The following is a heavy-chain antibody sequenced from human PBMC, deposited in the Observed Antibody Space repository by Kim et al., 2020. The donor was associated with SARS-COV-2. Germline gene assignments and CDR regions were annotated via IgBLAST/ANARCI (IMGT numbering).Heavy chain of an antibody. D-gene: IGHD1-1*01. V-gene: IGHV3-7*03. J-gene: IGHJ6*02. CDR1: GFTFSSYW. CDR2: IKQDGSEK. Sequence: GGSLRLSCAASGFTFSSYWMSWVRQAPGKGLEWVANIKQDGSEKYYVDSVKGRFTISRDNAKNSLYLQMNSLRAEDTAVYYCARGQLELPPDFSYYGMDVWGQGTTVTVSS. CDR3: ARGQLELPPDFSYYGMDV.